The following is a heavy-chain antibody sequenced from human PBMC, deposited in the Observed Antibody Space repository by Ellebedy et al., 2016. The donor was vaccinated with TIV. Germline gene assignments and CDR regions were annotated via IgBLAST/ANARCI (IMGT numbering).Heavy chain of an antibody. V-gene: IGHV1-24*01. CDR1: GYSLIELS. CDR3: ATGRGVVRVEACDI. Sequence: AASVKVSCKVSGYSLIELSMHWMRQVPGQGLEWLGGFDHEDGDPTYSQKFQGRVTMTEDRYTDTAYMELSSLRSEDTAVYYCATGRGVVRVEACDIWGQGTMVTVSS. CDR2: FDHEDGDP. D-gene: IGHD3-10*01. J-gene: IGHJ3*02.